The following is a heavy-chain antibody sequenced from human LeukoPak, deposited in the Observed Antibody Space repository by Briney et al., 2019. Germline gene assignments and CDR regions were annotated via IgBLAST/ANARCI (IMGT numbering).Heavy chain of an antibody. D-gene: IGHD3-22*01. CDR1: GGSISSDNW. V-gene: IGHV4-4*02. CDR3: ARGHYDSRGYYSDYFDS. J-gene: IGHJ4*02. CDR2: IFHSGTA. Sequence: KTSETLSLTCAISGGSISSDNWWSWVRQPPGRGLEWIASIFHSGTANYNPSLQSRVAISVDKSKNRFSLNVNFVTAADTAVYYCARGHYDSRGYYSDYFDSWSQGTLVTVSS.